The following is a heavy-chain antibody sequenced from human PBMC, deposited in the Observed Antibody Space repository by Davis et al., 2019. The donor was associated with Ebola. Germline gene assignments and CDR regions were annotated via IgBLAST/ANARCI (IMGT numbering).Heavy chain of an antibody. Sequence: PGGYLRLSCAASGFTVSSNYMSWVRQAPGKGLEWVSVIYSGGSTYYADSVKGRFTISRDNSKNTLYLQMNSLRAEDTAVYYCAKDRVAAAFWFDPWGQGTLVTVSS. D-gene: IGHD6-13*01. CDR3: AKDRVAAAFWFDP. V-gene: IGHV3-53*01. J-gene: IGHJ5*02. CDR2: IYSGGST. CDR1: GFTVSSNY.